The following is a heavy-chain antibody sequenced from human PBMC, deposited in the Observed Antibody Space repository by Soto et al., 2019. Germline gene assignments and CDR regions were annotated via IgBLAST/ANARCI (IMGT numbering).Heavy chain of an antibody. V-gene: IGHV1-18*01. D-gene: IGHD4-17*01. CDR2: ISVNNGNT. CDR3: ARGAYGDQHDY. Sequence: QVQLVQSGAEVKKPGASVKVSCKASGYIFTTHGITWVRQAPGQGLEGMGWISVNNGNTNYAQKFQDRVTMTTDTSATTASMELTSLRSDDTAVYYCARGAYGDQHDYWGQGTLVTFSS. CDR1: GYIFTTHG. J-gene: IGHJ4*02.